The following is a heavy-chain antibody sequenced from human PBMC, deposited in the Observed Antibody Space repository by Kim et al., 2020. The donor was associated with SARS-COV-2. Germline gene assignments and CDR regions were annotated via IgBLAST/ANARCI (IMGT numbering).Heavy chain of an antibody. Sequence: SETLSLTCSLSGDSISSFFWSWIRQSPGKGLEWLGYAYDTGSTDYNPSLKSRISMSLETSTKSFSLKPTSLTAADTAMYFCARHGDCLSTSCYGGHFDS. D-gene: IGHD2-2*01. J-gene: IGHJ4*01. CDR1: GDSISSFF. CDR3: ARHGDCLSTSCYGGHFDS. V-gene: IGHV4-59*08. CDR2: AYDTGST.